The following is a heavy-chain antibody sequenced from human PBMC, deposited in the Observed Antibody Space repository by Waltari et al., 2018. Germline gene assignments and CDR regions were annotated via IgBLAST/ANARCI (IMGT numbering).Heavy chain of an antibody. V-gene: IGHV3-21*01. CDR3: ARDYGAPAFDI. CDR2: ITSSSSSI. Sequence: EVQLVESGGGLVKPGGSLRLSCAASGFTFLNYTMNWVRQAPGKGLEWVSSITSSSSSIYYADSVKGRFTIARDNAKNSLYLQVNSPRAEDTAVYYCARDYGAPAFDIWGQGTMVTVSS. D-gene: IGHD3-10*01. J-gene: IGHJ3*02. CDR1: GFTFLNYT.